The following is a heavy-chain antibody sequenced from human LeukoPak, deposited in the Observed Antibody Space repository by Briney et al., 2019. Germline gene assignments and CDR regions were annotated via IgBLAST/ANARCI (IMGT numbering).Heavy chain of an antibody. Sequence: PSETLSLTCTVSGGSISTYYWSWIRQPPGKGLEWIGYIHYSGSTKYNPSLKSRVTISVDTSKNQFSLKLSSVTAADTAVYYCAREEWGCFDYWGQGTLVTVSS. D-gene: IGHD3-3*01. V-gene: IGHV4-59*01. CDR3: AREEWGCFDY. J-gene: IGHJ4*02. CDR2: IHYSGST. CDR1: GGSISTYY.